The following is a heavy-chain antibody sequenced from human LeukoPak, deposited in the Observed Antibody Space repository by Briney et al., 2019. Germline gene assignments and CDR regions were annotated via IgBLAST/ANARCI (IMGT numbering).Heavy chain of an antibody. CDR1: GGTFSSYA. V-gene: IGHV1-69*01. CDR3: ASSSSSLGYYYHYMDV. CDR2: FIPIFGTA. J-gene: IGHJ6*03. Sequence: ASVKVSCKASGGTFSSYAISWVRQAPGQGHEWMGGFIPIFGTANYAQKFQGRVTITADESTSTAYMELSSLRSEDTAVYYCASSSSSLGYYYHYMDVWGKGTTVTVSS. D-gene: IGHD6-6*01.